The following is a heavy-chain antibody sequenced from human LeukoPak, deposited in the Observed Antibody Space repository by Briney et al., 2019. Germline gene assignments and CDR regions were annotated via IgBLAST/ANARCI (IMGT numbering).Heavy chain of an antibody. V-gene: IGHV4-59*01. CDR3: ARGGGLYCSSTSCSIDY. CDR1: GGSISSYY. Sequence: SETLSLTCTVSGGSISSYYWSWLRQPPGKGLEWIGYIYYSGSTNYNPSLTSRVTISVDTSKNQFSLKLSSVTAADTAVYYCARGGGLYCSSTSCSIDYWGREPWSPSPQ. D-gene: IGHD2-2*01. CDR2: IYYSGST. J-gene: IGHJ4*02.